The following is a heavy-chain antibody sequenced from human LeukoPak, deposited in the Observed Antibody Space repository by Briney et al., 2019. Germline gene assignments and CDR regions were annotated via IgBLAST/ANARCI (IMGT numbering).Heavy chain of an antibody. CDR1: GGSISSGDYY. D-gene: IGHD5-24*01. V-gene: IGHV4-30-4*01. CDR3: ARGDTRWLQSRGWFDP. Sequence: PSETLSLTCTVSGGSISSGDYYWSWIRQPPGKGLEWIGYIYYSGSTYYNPSLKSRVTISVDTSKNQFSLKLSSVTAADTAVYYCARGDTRWLQSRGWFDPWGQGTLVTVSS. CDR2: IYYSGST. J-gene: IGHJ5*02.